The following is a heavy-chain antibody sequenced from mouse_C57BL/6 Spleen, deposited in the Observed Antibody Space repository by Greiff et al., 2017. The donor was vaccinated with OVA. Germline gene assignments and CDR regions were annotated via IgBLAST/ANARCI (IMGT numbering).Heavy chain of an antibody. CDR2: INPNNGGT. CDR3: ARGALLRVWYFDV. Sequence: VQLQQSGPELVKPGASVKISCKASGYTFTDYYMNWVKQSHGKSLEWIGDINPNNGGTSYNQKFKGKATLTVDKSSSTAYMELRSLTSEDSAVYYCARGALLRVWYFDVWGTGTTVTVSS. D-gene: IGHD1-2*01. CDR1: GYTFTDYY. J-gene: IGHJ1*03. V-gene: IGHV1-26*01.